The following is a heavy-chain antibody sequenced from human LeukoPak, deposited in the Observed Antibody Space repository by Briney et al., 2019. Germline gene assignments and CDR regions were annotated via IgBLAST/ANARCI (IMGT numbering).Heavy chain of an antibody. J-gene: IGHJ6*02. D-gene: IGHD6-25*01. V-gene: IGHV4-31*03. CDR2: IYHSGTT. Sequence: SETLSLTCTVSGGSISSGGYYWSWIRQHPGKGLEWIGSIYHSGTTYYNPSRKSRITISVDTSKNQFSLKLSSVTAADTAVYFCARDRGGSYHYYGMDVWGQGTTVTVSS. CDR3: ARDRGGSYHYYGMDV. CDR1: GGSISSGGYY.